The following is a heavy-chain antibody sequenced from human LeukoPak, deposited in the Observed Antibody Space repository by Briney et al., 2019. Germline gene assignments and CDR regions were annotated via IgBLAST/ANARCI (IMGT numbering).Heavy chain of an antibody. V-gene: IGHV3-7*03. CDR2: IKEDGSEK. CDR3: ARPYSSSWFGAFDI. J-gene: IGHJ3*02. D-gene: IGHD6-13*01. Sequence: GGSLRLSCAASGFTSGIYAVSWVRQAPGKGLEWVANIKEDGSEKYHVESVKGRFTISRDNAKNSLYLQMNSLRAEDTAVYYCARPYSSSWFGAFDIWGQGTMVTVSS. CDR1: GFTSGIYA.